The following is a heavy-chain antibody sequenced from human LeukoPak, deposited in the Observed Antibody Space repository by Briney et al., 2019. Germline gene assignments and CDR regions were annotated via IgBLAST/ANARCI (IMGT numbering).Heavy chain of an antibody. J-gene: IGHJ4*02. Sequence: SETLSLTCTVSGDSIKSYFWSWIRQPPGKGLEWIGYIYYTGSTTYHPSLKSRVTMSVDTPKNQFSLKLNSVTAADTAVYYCAGLSRTSYWGQGTLVTVSS. CDR3: AGLSRTSY. CDR2: IYYTGST. D-gene: IGHD2-2*01. CDR1: GDSIKSYF. V-gene: IGHV4-59*01.